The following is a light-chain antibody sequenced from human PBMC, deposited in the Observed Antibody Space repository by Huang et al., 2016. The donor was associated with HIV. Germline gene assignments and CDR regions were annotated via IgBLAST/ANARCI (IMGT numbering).Light chain of an antibody. CDR1: QSVNNY. Sequence: DIQLTQSPSSLSESVGDRVTITCRESQSVNNYLNWYQQKPGNAPRLLIYHAANLQNGVPSRFSGSGSGTDFTLTITNLQPDDFATYYCQQSYTTPQSLTFGGGTRVDIK. J-gene: IGKJ4*01. CDR3: QQSYTTPQSLT. CDR2: HAA. V-gene: IGKV1-39*01.